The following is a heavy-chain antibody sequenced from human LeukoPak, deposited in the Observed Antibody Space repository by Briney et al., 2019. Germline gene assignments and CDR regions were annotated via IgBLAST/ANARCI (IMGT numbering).Heavy chain of an antibody. CDR1: GGSISSNSYY. J-gene: IGHJ5*02. CDR2: IYYSGST. CDR3: ARVYKSSWYLNWFDP. V-gene: IGHV4-39*07. D-gene: IGHD6-13*01. Sequence: SETLSLTCTVSGGSISSNSYYWGWIRQPPGKGLEWIGSIYYSGSTYYNPSLKSRVTISVDTSKNQFSLKLSSVPAADTAVYYCARVYKSSWYLNWFDPWGQGTLVTVSS.